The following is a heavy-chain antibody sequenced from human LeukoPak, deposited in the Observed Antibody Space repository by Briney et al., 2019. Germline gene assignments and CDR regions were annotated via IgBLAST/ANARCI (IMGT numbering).Heavy chain of an antibody. CDR1: GYTFTGYY. V-gene: IGHV1-2*04. J-gene: IGHJ6*02. CDR2: INPNSGGT. CDR3: ARDVPYYDFWSGYFGSNGGYGMDV. Sequence: ASVKVSCKASGYTFTGYYMHWVRQAPGQGLEWMGWINPNSGGTNYAQKFQGWVTMTRDTSISTAYMELSRLRSDDTAVHYCARDVPYYDFWSGYFGSNGGYGMDVWGQGTTVTVSS. D-gene: IGHD3-3*01.